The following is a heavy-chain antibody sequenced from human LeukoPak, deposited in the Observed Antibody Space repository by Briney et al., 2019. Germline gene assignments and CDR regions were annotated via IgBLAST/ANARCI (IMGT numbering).Heavy chain of an antibody. Sequence: GSLRPSCAASGFSFNSYAMSWVRQAPGKGLEWVSGISATGGSTYHADSVKGRFTFSRDNSKNTLYLQMNSLRTEDTALYYCAKDAGCSGGSCYSGGFDYWGQGTLVTVSS. CDR1: GFSFNSYA. J-gene: IGHJ4*02. D-gene: IGHD2-15*01. V-gene: IGHV3-23*01. CDR2: ISATGGST. CDR3: AKDAGCSGGSCYSGGFDY.